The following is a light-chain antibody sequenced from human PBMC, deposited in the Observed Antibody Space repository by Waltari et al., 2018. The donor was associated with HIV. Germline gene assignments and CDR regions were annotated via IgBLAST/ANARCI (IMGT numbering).Light chain of an antibody. Sequence: QSALTQPPSASGTPGQRVTISCSGSSSNIGNDNVYWYQQLPGTTPKLLIYKNIQRPSGVPDRFAGSKSGTSAYLAISGLRSEDEADYYCVGWDASLSAYVFGAGTKVTVL. CDR3: VGWDASLSAYV. CDR2: KNI. V-gene: IGLV1-47*01. J-gene: IGLJ1*01. CDR1: SSNIGNDN.